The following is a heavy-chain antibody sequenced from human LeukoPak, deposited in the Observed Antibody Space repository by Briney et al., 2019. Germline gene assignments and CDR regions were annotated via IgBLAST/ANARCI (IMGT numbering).Heavy chain of an antibody. CDR2: IYPGDSDT. D-gene: IGHD3-10*01. J-gene: IGHJ5*02. CDR3: ARHGERGNWFDP. Sequence: GEALQISFEGSGYSFTSYWIGWGRQMPGKGVGGRGIIYPGDSDTRYSPSFEGQVTISADKSISTAYLQWSSLKASDSAMYFCARHGERGNWFDPWGQGTLVTVSS. V-gene: IGHV5-51*01. CDR1: GYSFTSYW.